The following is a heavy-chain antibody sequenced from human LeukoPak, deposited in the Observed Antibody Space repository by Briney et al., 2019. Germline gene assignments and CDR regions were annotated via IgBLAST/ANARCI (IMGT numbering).Heavy chain of an antibody. J-gene: IGHJ4*02. V-gene: IGHV3-23*01. Sequence: GGSLRLSCAASGFTFSIYAMSWVRQAPGKGLEWVSAFSGSGGSTYYADSVKGRFTISRDNSKNTLYLQTNSRSAGDTAVYLCARDYDRRSSSPPLDYWGQGTLVTVSS. CDR1: GFTFSIYA. CDR2: FSGSGGST. CDR3: ARDYDRRSSSPPLDY. D-gene: IGHD6-13*01.